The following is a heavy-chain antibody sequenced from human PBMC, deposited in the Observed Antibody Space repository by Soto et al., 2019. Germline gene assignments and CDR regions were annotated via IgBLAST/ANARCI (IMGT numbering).Heavy chain of an antibody. D-gene: IGHD3-16*01. Sequence: QVQLVESGGGVVQPGTSLRVSCVGSGFTFRSYVMHWVRQAPGKGLEWVALTSYDGSDKYYDDSVRGRFTISRDNSRNTVDLQMDSLRLEDTALYYCARWGTTGGLDVWGHGTLVSVSS. CDR1: GFTFRSYV. CDR3: ARWGTTGGLDV. J-gene: IGHJ1*01. V-gene: IGHV3-30*19. CDR2: TSYDGSDK.